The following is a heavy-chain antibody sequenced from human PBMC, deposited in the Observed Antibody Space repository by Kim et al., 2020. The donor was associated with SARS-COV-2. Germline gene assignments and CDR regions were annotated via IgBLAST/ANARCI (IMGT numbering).Heavy chain of an antibody. CDR1: GGSFSGYY. Sequence: SETLSLTCAVYGGSFSGYYWSWIRQPPGKGLEWIGEINHSGSTNYNPSLKSRVTISVDTSKNQFLLQLSSVTAADTAVYYYAGGSYGHNWGQGTLCTLSS. J-gene: IGHJ4*02. CDR2: INHSGST. D-gene: IGHD5-18*01. CDR3: AGGSYGHN. V-gene: IGHV4-34*01.